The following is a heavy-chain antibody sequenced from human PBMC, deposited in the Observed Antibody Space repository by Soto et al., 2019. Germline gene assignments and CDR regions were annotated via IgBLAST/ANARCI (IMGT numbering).Heavy chain of an antibody. V-gene: IGHV4-39*01. CDR1: GGSISSSSYY. J-gene: IGHJ4*02. D-gene: IGHD3-10*01. CDR3: ASLRSRIDY. CDR2: VYYSGST. Sequence: QLQLQESGPGLVRPSETLSLSCNVSGGSISSSSYYWGWIRQPPGKGLEWIGSVYYSGSTFCNPSLRSRVTISVDTSKNQFSLNLSPVTAGDTAVYYCASLRSRIDYWGQGTLVTVSS.